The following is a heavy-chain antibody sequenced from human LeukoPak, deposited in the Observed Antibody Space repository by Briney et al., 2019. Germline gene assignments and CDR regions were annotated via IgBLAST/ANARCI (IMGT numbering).Heavy chain of an antibody. J-gene: IGHJ4*02. V-gene: IGHV3-23*01. CDR1: GFTFSSYA. D-gene: IGHD3-3*01. CDR3: AKGLLELDGSFDY. Sequence: GGSLRLSCAASGFTFSSYAMSWVRQAPGKGLEWVSAISASGGSTYYADSVKGRFTISRDNSKNTLYLQMNSLRAEDTAVYYCAKGLLELDGSFDYWGQGTLVTVSS. CDR2: ISASGGST.